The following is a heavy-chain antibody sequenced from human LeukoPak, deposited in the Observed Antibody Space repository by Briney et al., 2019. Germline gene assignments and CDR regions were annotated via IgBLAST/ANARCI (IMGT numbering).Heavy chain of an antibody. CDR2: IWYDGSHK. D-gene: IGHD1-1*01. J-gene: IGHJ3*02. Sequence: GGSLRLSCAASGFTFSSYGMHWVRQAPGKGLEWVAVIWYDGSHKYYADSVKGRFTISRDNSKNTLYLQMNSLRAEDTAVYYCAKDGAHQLEPFVDIWGQGTMVTVSS. CDR3: AKDGAHQLEPFVDI. CDR1: GFTFSSYG. V-gene: IGHV3-33*06.